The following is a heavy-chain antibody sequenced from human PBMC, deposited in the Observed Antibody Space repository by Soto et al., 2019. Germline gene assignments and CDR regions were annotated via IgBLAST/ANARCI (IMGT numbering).Heavy chain of an antibody. Sequence: QVQLVESGGALVKPGGSLRLSCAASGFTFSDYFMTWIRQAPGEGLEWVAYISTSARIINYADSVKGRFTISRDNAKNSQYRQMNSLRAEDTYVYCCAREYSAYHYHVDFWGQGTVVTVSS. D-gene: IGHD4-4*01. CDR3: AREYSAYHYHVDF. V-gene: IGHV3-11*01. CDR2: ISTSARII. J-gene: IGHJ4*02. CDR1: GFTFSDYF.